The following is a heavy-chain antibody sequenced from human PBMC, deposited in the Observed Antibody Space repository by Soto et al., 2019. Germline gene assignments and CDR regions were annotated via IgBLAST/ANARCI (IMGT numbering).Heavy chain of an antibody. J-gene: IGHJ4*02. Sequence: ASVKVSCKASGYTLTSYGISWVRQAPGQGLEWMGWISAYNGNTNYAQKLQGRVTMTTDTSTSTAYMELRSLRSDDTAVYYCARALWADIVVVPAALVFRYWGQGTLVTVSS. V-gene: IGHV1-18*01. D-gene: IGHD2-2*01. CDR3: ARALWADIVVVPAALVFRY. CDR1: GYTLTSYG. CDR2: ISAYNGNT.